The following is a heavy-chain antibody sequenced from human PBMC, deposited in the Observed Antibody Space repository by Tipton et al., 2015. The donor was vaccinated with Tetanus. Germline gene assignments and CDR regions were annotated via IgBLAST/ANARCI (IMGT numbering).Heavy chain of an antibody. CDR3: ARAAMRRNWFDP. D-gene: IGHD2-2*01. V-gene: IGHV3-74*01. Sequence: TASGFTFSSYWMHWVRQAPGKGLVWVSRINSDGSSTSYADSVKGRFTISRDNAKNTLYLQMNSLRAEDTAVYYCARAAMRRNWFDPWGQGTLVTVSS. CDR2: INSDGSST. CDR1: GFTFSSYW. J-gene: IGHJ5*02.